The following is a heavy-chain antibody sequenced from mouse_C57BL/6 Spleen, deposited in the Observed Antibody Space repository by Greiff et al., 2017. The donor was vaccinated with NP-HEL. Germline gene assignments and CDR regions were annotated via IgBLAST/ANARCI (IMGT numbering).Heavy chain of an antibody. CDR2: IYPSDSET. D-gene: IGHD2-2*01. Sequence: QVQLKQPGAELVRPGSSVKLSCKASGYTFTSYWMGWVKQRPGQGLEWIGNIYPSDSETHYNQKFKDKATLTVDKSSSTAYMELISLTSEASEVYDCARSFYYGNDRRSLDYWGKGTSVTVSS. CDR3: ARSFYYGNDRRSLDY. V-gene: IGHV1-61*01. CDR1: GYTFTSYW. J-gene: IGHJ4*01.